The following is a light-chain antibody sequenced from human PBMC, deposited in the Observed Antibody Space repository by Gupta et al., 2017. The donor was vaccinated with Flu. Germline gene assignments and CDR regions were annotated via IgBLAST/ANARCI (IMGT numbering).Light chain of an antibody. CDR1: KVGSKI. CDR2: DDS. V-gene: IGLV3-21*02. Sequence: YVLTKPPAVSGVPGQTSTVTCGGDKVGSKIVHLYQQKPVQAPVLVVYDDSDRPSGIPERFSGSKSSSAATLTITSVEAGDEADFYCQVWDISSEHYVFGSGTTVAVL. J-gene: IGLJ1*01. CDR3: QVWDISSEHYV.